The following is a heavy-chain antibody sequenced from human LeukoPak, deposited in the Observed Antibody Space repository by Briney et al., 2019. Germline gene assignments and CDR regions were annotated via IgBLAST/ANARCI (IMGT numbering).Heavy chain of an antibody. V-gene: IGHV3-7*05. J-gene: IGHJ4*02. CDR2: IKHDGSEK. D-gene: IGHD4-17*01. CDR1: GLTIRSYW. CDR3: ARDPNTVTNPNDY. Sequence: GGSLRLSCAASGLTIRSYWRRGVRQAPGKGLEWVANIKHDGSEKNYVDSVKGRFTIYRDNDKNSLYLQMNSQRDEDTAVYYCARDPNTVTNPNDYWGQGTLVTVSS.